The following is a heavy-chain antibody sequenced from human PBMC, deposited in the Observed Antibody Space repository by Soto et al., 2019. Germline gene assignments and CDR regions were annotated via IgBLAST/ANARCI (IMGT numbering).Heavy chain of an antibody. V-gene: IGHV4-59*01. CDR3: ARDGYDGSGSPYPAY. CDR1: YF. D-gene: IGHD3-10*01. Sequence: YFWSWIRQSPGKGLEWIGYIYYLGSTDYNPSLKSRVTISVDTSKRQFSLRLTSVTAADTAVYYCARDGYDGSGSPYPAYWGPGTQVTVSS. J-gene: IGHJ4*02. CDR2: IYYLGST.